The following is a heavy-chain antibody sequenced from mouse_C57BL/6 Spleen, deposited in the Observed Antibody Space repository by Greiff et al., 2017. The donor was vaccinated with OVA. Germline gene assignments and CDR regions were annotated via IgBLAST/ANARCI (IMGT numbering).Heavy chain of an antibody. V-gene: IGHV1-55*01. CDR1: GYTFTSYW. CDR3: ARDYDYDGGFDY. J-gene: IGHJ2*01. CDR2: IYPGSGST. D-gene: IGHD2-4*01. Sequence: QVQLQQPGAELVKPGASVKMSCKASGYTFTSYWITWVKQRPGQGLEWIGDIYPGSGSTNYNEKFKSKATLTVDTSSSTAYMQLSSLTSEDSAVYYCARDYDYDGGFDYWGQGTTLTVSS.